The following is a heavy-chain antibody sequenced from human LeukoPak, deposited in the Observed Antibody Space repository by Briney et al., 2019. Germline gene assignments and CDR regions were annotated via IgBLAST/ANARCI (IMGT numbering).Heavy chain of an antibody. V-gene: IGHV3-23*01. CDR3: ANGLFRGCSGGSCYDGGIDY. CDR2: ISGSGGST. Sequence: GGSLRLSCAASGFTFSSYAMSWVRQAPGKGLEWVSAISGSGGSTYYADSVKGRFTISRDNSKNTLYLQMNSLRAEDTAVYYCANGLFRGCSGGSCYDGGIDYWGQGTLDTVSS. J-gene: IGHJ4*02. CDR1: GFTFSSYA. D-gene: IGHD2-15*01.